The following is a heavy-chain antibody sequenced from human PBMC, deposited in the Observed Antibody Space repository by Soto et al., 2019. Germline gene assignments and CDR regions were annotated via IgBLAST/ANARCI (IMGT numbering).Heavy chain of an antibody. J-gene: IGHJ4*02. V-gene: IGHV4-31*03. CDR3: ARGYDYDSGGYLFDY. CDR1: GGSVSSNIYY. CDR2: IYYSGST. D-gene: IGHD3-22*01. Sequence: PSETLSLTCSVSGGSVSSNIYYWTWIRQHPGKGPEWIGHIYYSGSTYYNPSLKSRVTISLDMSKNQFSLKLTSVSAADTAVYYCARGYDYDSGGYLFDYWGQGXLVTVSS.